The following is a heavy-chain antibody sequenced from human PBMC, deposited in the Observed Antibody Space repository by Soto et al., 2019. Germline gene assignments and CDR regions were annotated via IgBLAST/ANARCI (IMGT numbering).Heavy chain of an antibody. CDR1: GYTFTSYD. V-gene: IGHV1-8*01. D-gene: IGHD1-26*01. CDR2: MNPNSGNT. CDR3: ARRSWDYYYYGMDV. Sequence: QVQLVQSGAEVKKPGASVKVSCKASGYTFTSYDINWVRQATGQGLEWMGWMNPNSGNTGYAQKFQGRVTMTRNTSISTAYMELSSLRSEDTAVYYCARRSWDYYYYGMDVWGQGITVTVSS. J-gene: IGHJ6*02.